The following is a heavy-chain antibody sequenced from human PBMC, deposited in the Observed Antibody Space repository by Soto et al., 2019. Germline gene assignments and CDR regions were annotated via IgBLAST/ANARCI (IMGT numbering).Heavy chain of an antibody. CDR2: IHGGADYT. Sequence: EVQLLESGGGLVQPGGSLRLSCAASGFTFSCCAMSWVRQAPGRGLEWVSTIHGGADYTHYTDSVKGRFTISRDNSRNTLFLQMNSLTAGDTAIYYCAKNRGPGSYTNWSFNGWGRGTPVTVSS. J-gene: IGHJ2*01. D-gene: IGHD1-26*01. CDR3: AKNRGPGSYTNWSFNG. V-gene: IGHV3-23*01. CDR1: GFTFSCCA.